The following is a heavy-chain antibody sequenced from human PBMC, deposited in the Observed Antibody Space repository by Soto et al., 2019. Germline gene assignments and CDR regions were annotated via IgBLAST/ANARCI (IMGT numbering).Heavy chain of an antibody. J-gene: IGHJ1*01. V-gene: IGHV3-30*18. CDR2: ISYDGRNK. CDR1: GFTFSSYG. D-gene: IGHD6-19*01. CDR3: AKDVIAVAGTLYFHH. Sequence: QVQLVESGGGVVQPGRSLRLSCAASGFTFSSYGMHWVRQAPGKGLEWVAVISYDGRNKYYADSVKGRFTISRDNSKNTLYLQMNSLRAEDTAVYYCAKDVIAVAGTLYFHHWGQGTLVTVSS.